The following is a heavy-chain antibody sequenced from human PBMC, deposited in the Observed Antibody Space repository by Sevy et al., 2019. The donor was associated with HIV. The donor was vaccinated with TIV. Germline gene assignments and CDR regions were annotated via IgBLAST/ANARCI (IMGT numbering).Heavy chain of an antibody. Sequence: GGSLRLSCEVSGFTFSDFWMTWVRQSPGKGLEWVAYINQDERHRNLLYSVRGRFTISRDNAKNSQYLQMDSLRAEDTAIYYCARDPDWGALDRWGQGTLVTVSS. CDR3: ARDPDWGALDR. CDR2: INQDERHR. CDR1: GFTFSDFW. D-gene: IGHD7-27*01. V-gene: IGHV3-7*01. J-gene: IGHJ5*02.